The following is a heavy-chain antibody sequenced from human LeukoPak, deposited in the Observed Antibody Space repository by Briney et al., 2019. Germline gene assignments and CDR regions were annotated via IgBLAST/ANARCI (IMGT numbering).Heavy chain of an antibody. V-gene: IGHV3-13*01. CDR3: VREARGYHYTYFDY. CDR2: VSAGHHA. J-gene: IGHJ4*02. CDR1: GLALGGHD. D-gene: IGHD5-18*01. Sequence: GGSLRLSCTASGLALGGHDMHWVRQTTGDGLEWVAAVSAGHHAFYAGSVRGRFTVSREDAKNSLFLQMNSLRAGDTAIYYCVREARGYHYTYFDYWGQGSLVTVSS.